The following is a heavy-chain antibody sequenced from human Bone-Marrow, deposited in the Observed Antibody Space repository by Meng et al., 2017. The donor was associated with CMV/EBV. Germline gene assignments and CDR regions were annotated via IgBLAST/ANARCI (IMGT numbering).Heavy chain of an antibody. CDR2: INPNSGGT. CDR3: ARAGYCSSTSCYRSFYYYGMDV. D-gene: IGHD2-2*02. Sequence: ASVKVSCKASGYTFTGYYMHWVRQAPGQGLEWMGWINPNSGGTNYAQKFQGRVTMTRDTSISTAYMELSRLRSDDTAVYYCARAGYCSSTSCYRSFYYYGMDVWGQGTTVTVSS. CDR1: GYTFTGYY. V-gene: IGHV1-2*02. J-gene: IGHJ6*02.